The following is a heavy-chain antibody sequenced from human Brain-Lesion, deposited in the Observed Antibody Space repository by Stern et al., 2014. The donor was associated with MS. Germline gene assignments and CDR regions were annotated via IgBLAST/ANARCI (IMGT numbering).Heavy chain of an antibody. V-gene: IGHV4-39*01. J-gene: IGHJ5*02. D-gene: IGHD2-15*01. Sequence: QLVESGPGLVKPSETLSLTCTVAGGSVSSTSYAWAWIRQPPGKGLEWIGTIYYSGNTYYRPSLKSRLTLSLDTSHNPYSLPLGSVTAADTAVYYCAGEEDIRYCSGGSCTGNWFDPWGQGTLVTVSS. CDR2: IYYSGNT. CDR1: GGSVSSTSYA. CDR3: AGEEDIRYCSGGSCTGNWFDP.